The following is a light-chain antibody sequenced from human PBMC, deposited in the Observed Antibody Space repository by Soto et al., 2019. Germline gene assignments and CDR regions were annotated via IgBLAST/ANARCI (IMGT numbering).Light chain of an antibody. CDR3: QQYGLQGT. V-gene: IGKV1-5*01. J-gene: IGKJ1*01. Sequence: DIQMTQSPSTLFASVGDRVTITCRASQSVRNWLAWYQQKPGRAPQLLIYDSSTLEPGVPSRFRGSGFGTEFTLTINGLQPDDFATYYCQQYGLQGTFGQGTKVDI. CDR2: DSS. CDR1: QSVRNW.